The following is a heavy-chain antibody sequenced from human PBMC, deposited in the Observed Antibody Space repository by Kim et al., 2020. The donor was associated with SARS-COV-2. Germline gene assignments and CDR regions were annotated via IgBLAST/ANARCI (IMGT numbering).Heavy chain of an antibody. CDR3: ATGVSTFDS. D-gene: IGHD3-10*01. Sequence: GGTTDSPAPVKGRFPISRDDSKNTLFLQMNSLKTEDPAVYYCATGVSTFDSWGQGTLVTVSS. V-gene: IGHV3-15*01. CDR2: GGTT. J-gene: IGHJ4*02.